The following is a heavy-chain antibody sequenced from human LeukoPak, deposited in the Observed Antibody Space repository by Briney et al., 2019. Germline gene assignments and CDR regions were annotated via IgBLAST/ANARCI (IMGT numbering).Heavy chain of an antibody. CDR1: GYSFTSYC. CDR3: ARLSRAVLTYGMDV. J-gene: IGHJ6*04. D-gene: IGHD6-19*01. Sequence: GESLKISCKGSGYSFTSYCIAWGRQMPGKGLEWMGIVFSCDCGTRYCPAFQGQVPLSADQSLSTASLQWSSLKASDTAMYYCARLSRAVLTYGMDVWGKGTTVTVSS. V-gene: IGHV5-51*01. CDR2: VFSCDCGT.